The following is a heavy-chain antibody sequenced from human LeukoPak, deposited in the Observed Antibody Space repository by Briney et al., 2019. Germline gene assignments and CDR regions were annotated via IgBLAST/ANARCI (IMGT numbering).Heavy chain of an antibody. D-gene: IGHD3-16*02. V-gene: IGHV4-34*01. CDR1: GGSFSGYY. CDR3: ASDHAYDYVWGSYRF. CDR2: INHSGST. Sequence: SETLSLTCAVYGGSFSGYYWSWIRQPPGKGLEWIGEINHSGSTNYNPSLKSRVTISVDTSKNQFSLKLSSVTAADTAVYYCASDHAYDYVWGSYRFWGQGTLVTVSS. J-gene: IGHJ4*02.